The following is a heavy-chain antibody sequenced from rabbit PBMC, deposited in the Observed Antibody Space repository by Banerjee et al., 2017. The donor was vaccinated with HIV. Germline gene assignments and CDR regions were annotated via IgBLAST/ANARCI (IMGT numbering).Heavy chain of an antibody. V-gene: IGHV1S47*01. D-gene: IGHD2-1*01. CDR1: GFDFSSYG. Sequence: EESGGDLVKPGASLTLTCTASGFDFSSYGVSWVRQAPGKGLEWIGYIDPVFGSTYYASWVNGRFTISSHNAQNTLYLQLNSLTAADTATYFCVRVGYDDYGENAFDPWGPGTLVTVS. CDR2: IDPVFGST. CDR3: VRVGYDDYGENAFDP. J-gene: IGHJ2*01.